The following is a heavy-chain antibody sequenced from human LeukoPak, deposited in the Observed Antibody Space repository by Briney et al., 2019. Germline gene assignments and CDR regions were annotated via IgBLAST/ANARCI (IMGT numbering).Heavy chain of an antibody. Sequence: PGGSLRLSCAASGFAFSSYGMHWVRQAPGKGLEWVAFIRYDGSNKYYADSVKGRFTISRDNSKNTLYLQMNSLRAEDTAVYYCAKDTYYYNSRGDYFDYWGQGTLVTVSS. CDR1: GFAFSSYG. CDR3: AKDTYYYNSRGDYFDY. D-gene: IGHD3-22*01. V-gene: IGHV3-30*02. CDR2: IRYDGSNK. J-gene: IGHJ4*02.